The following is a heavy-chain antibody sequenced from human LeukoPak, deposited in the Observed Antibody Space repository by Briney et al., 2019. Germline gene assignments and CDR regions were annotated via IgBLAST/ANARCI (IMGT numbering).Heavy chain of an antibody. D-gene: IGHD6-19*01. Sequence: GGSLRLXCEVSGLTSSSYAMRWVRQPPGKGLEWVSGISGSGGSTYYADSVKGRFTISRDNSRNTLYLQANCLRAEDTAVYYCAKNVGRAVAGTSAFDIWGQGTMVIVSS. V-gene: IGHV3-23*01. CDR3: AKNVGRAVAGTSAFDI. CDR1: GLTSSSYA. J-gene: IGHJ3*02. CDR2: ISGSGGST.